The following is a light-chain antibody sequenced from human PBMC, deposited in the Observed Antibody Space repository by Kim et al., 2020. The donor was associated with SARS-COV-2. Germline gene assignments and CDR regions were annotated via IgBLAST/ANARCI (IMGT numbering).Light chain of an antibody. V-gene: IGKV3-15*01. CDR3: QQYNSWPT. J-gene: IGKJ1*01. CDR1: QSVSSN. Sequence: IVMTQSPATLSVSPGERATLSCRASQSVSSNLAWYQQKPGQAPRLLIYGAFTRATDIPARFSGSGSGTEFTLTISSLQSEDFAVYYCQQYNSWPTFGQGTKVDIK. CDR2: GAF.